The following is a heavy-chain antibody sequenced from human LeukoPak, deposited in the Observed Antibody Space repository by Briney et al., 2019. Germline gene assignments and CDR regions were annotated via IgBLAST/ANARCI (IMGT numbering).Heavy chain of an antibody. CDR2: ISRNSDST. J-gene: IGHJ4*02. V-gene: IGHV3-9*03. Sequence: GRSLRLSCAASGFPFDDKAMHWVRQAPGRGLEWVAGISRNSDSTGYADSVKGRFTISRDNAKNSLYLQMNSLRAEDMALYYCVKDIGSGSYRYGGYFDYWGQGTLVTVSS. CDR1: GFPFDDKA. D-gene: IGHD1-26*01. CDR3: VKDIGSGSYRYGGYFDY.